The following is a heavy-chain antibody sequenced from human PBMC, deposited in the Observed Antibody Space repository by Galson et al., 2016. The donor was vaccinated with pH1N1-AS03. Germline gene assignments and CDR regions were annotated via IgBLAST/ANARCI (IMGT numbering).Heavy chain of an antibody. CDR2: IHRSGDT. CDR1: GGSITSGHSY. J-gene: IGHJ4*02. V-gene: IGHV4-61*02. CDR3: ATGDFSTSAHFDY. Sequence: LSLTCSVSGGSITSGHSYWTWIRQPAGKGLEWIGRIHRSGDTRYNPSLKSRVTISLDTSKNQFSLKLTSVTAADTAVYYCATGDFSTSAHFDYWGQGTLVTVSS. D-gene: IGHD6-6*01.